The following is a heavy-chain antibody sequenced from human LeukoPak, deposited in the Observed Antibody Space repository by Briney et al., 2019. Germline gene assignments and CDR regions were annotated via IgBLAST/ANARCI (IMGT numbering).Heavy chain of an antibody. CDR1: GYTFTSYY. CDR3: ARVGATGRAFDY. D-gene: IGHD1-26*01. V-gene: IGHV1-46*01. J-gene: IGHJ4*02. CDR2: INPSGGST. Sequence: ASVKVSCKASGYTFTSYYMHWVRQAPGQGLEWMGIINPSGGSTSYAQKFQGRVTMTRDTSTSTVYMELSSPRSEDTAVYYCARVGATGRAFDYWGQGTLVTVSS.